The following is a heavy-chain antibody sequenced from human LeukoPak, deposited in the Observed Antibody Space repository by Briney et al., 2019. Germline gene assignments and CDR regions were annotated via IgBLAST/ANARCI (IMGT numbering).Heavy chain of an antibody. D-gene: IGHD4-17*01. CDR2: IKQDGNEK. Sequence: GGSLRLSCAASGFTFSSYWMSWVRQAPGKGLEWVANIKQDGNEKYYVDSVKGRFTISRDNAKNSLYLQMNSLRAEDTAVYYCVRMGRYGDYDYWGQGTLVTVSS. CDR1: GFTFSSYW. CDR3: VRMGRYGDYDY. V-gene: IGHV3-7*01. J-gene: IGHJ4*02.